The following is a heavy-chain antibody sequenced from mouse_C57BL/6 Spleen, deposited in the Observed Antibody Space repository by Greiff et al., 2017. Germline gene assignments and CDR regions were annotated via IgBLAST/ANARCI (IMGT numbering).Heavy chain of an antibody. V-gene: IGHV2-6*03. CDR3: ARGGDYDDDPYAMDY. CDR1: GFSLTSYG. CDR2: IWSDGST. J-gene: IGHJ4*01. D-gene: IGHD2-4*01. Sequence: VKLEESGPGLVAPSQSLSITCTVSGFSLTSYGVHWVRQPPGKGLEWLVVIWSDGSTTSNSALKSRLSISKDNSKSQVFLKMNSLQTDDTAMYYCARGGDYDDDPYAMDYWGQGTSVTVSS.